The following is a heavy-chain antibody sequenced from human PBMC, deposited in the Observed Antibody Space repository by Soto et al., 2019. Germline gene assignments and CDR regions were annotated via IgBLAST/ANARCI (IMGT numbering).Heavy chain of an antibody. CDR3: ARVPGDSSTHYFDY. J-gene: IGHJ4*02. CDR2: INHSGST. V-gene: IGHV4-39*07. D-gene: IGHD6-13*01. Sequence: SETLSLTCTVSGGSISSSSYYWGWIRQPPGKGLEWIGDINHSGSTNYNPSLKSRVTISVDTSKNQFSLKLSSVTAADTAVYYCARVPGDSSTHYFDYWGQGTLVTVSS. CDR1: GGSISSSSYY.